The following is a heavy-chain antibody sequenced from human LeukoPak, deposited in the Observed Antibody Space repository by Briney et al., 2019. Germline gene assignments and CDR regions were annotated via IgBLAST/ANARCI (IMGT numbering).Heavy chain of an antibody. D-gene: IGHD4-17*01. CDR2: INHSGST. V-gene: IGHV4-30-2*01. Sequence: SQTLSLTCTVSGGSISSGGYYWSWIRQPPGKGLEWIGEINHSGSTTYNPSLKSRVTISLDTPKNQFSLKLSSVTAVDTAVYYCARNYGDYEWAYWGQGTLVTVSS. J-gene: IGHJ4*02. CDR3: ARNYGDYEWAY. CDR1: GGSISSGGYY.